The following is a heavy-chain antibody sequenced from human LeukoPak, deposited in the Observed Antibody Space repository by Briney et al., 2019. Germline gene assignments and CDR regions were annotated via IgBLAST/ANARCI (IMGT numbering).Heavy chain of an antibody. D-gene: IGHD1-26*01. CDR3: ARSRIGSQFDF. Sequence: ASVKVSCKASGYIFTGYYMHWVRQAPGQGLEWMGWINPNRDGTNFAQKFQGRVTMTRDTSISTAYMDLSRLRSDDTAVYYCARSRIGSQFDFWGQGTLVIVSS. V-gene: IGHV1-2*02. CDR1: GYIFTGYY. J-gene: IGHJ4*02. CDR2: INPNRDGT.